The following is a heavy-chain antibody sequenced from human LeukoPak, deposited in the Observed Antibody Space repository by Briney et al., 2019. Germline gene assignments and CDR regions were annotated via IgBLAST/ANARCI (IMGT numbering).Heavy chain of an antibody. CDR2: IWYDGSNK. CDR1: GFTFSSYG. CDR3: ARDPPLVGYSSSPPYGWFDP. J-gene: IGHJ5*02. D-gene: IGHD6-6*01. V-gene: IGHV3-33*01. Sequence: PGGPLRLSCAASGFTFSSYGMHWVRQAPGKGLEWVAVIWYDGSNKYYADSVKGRFTISRDNSKNTLYLQMNSLRAEDTAVYYCARDPPLVGYSSSPPYGWFDPWGQGTLVTVSS.